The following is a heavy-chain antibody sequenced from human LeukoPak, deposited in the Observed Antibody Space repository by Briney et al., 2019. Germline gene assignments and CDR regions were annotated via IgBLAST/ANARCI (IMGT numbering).Heavy chain of an antibody. CDR3: ARDWQWRGGYYFDY. J-gene: IGHJ4*02. CDR2: IYTSGST. Sequence: PSEPLSLTCTVSGGSISSYYWSWIRQPAGKGLEWIGRIYTSGSTNYNPSLKSRVTMSVDTSKNQFSLKLSPVTAADTAVYYCARDWQWRGGYYFDYWGQGTLVTVSS. V-gene: IGHV4-4*07. D-gene: IGHD6-19*01. CDR1: GGSISSYY.